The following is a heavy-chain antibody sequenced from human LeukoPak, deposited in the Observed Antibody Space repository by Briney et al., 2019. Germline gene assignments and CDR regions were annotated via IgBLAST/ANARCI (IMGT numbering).Heavy chain of an antibody. Sequence: ASVKVSCKASGYTFTSYGISWVRQAPGQGLEWMGWISAYNGNTNYAQKLQGRVTMTTDTSTSTAYTELRSLRSDDSAVYYCARDVIGDYYDSSGCVWFDPWGQGTLVTVSS. CDR3: ARDVIGDYYDSSGCVWFDP. V-gene: IGHV1-18*01. CDR1: GYTFTSYG. CDR2: ISAYNGNT. D-gene: IGHD3-22*01. J-gene: IGHJ5*02.